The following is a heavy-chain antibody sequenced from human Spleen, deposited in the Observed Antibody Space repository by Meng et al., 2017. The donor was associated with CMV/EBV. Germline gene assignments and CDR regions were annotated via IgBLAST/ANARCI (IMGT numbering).Heavy chain of an antibody. Sequence: SVEVSCKACGATFTTYTFNWVRQTPGQGLEWMGRIIPMLGVANYAQRFQDRVTITADKSTSTAYMELSSLPSEDTAIYFCARDKTGYDWSSSDHYGMDVWGQGTTVTVSS. V-gene: IGHV1-69*04. CDR2: IIPMLGVA. CDR1: GATFTTYT. J-gene: IGHJ6*02. CDR3: ARDKTGYDWSSSDHYGMDV. D-gene: IGHD5-12*01.